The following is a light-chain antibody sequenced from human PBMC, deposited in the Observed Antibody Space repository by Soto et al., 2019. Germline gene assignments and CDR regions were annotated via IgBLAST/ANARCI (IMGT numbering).Light chain of an antibody. CDR3: TSYTRTSSTTYV. Sequence: QSVLTQPASVSGPPGQSITISCTGTSSDVGGYNYVSWYQQHPGKAPKLMIYDVSNRPSGVSNRFSGSKSGNTASLTISGLQAEDEADYYCTSYTRTSSTTYVFGTGTKVTVL. V-gene: IGLV2-14*01. CDR2: DVS. J-gene: IGLJ1*01. CDR1: SSDVGGYNY.